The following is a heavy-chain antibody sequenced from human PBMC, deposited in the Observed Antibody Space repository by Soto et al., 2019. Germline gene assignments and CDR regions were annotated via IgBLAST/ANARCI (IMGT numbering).Heavy chain of an antibody. V-gene: IGHV4-59*01. D-gene: IGHD2-2*01. J-gene: IGHJ6*02. CDR3: ARDAGYCSSTSCPPYYGMDV. CDR1: GGSISSYY. CDR2: IYYSGST. Sequence: SETLSLTCTVSGGSISSYYWSWIRQPPGKGLEWIGYIYYSGSTNYNPSLKSRVTISVDTSKNQFSLKLSSVTAADTAVYYCARDAGYCSSTSCPPYYGMDVWGQGTTVTVSS.